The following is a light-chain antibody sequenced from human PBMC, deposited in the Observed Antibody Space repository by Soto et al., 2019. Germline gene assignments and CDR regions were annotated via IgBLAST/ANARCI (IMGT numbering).Light chain of an antibody. V-gene: IGLV1-40*01. CDR1: SSNIGSTYD. Sequence: QSVLTQPPSVSRVPGQRVTISCTGSSSNIGSTYDVQWYQQLPGTAPKLLIHGNTDRPSGVPDRFSGSKSGTSASLAITGLQADDEADYYCQSYDDSLSVHYVFGTGTKVTVL. CDR2: GNT. CDR3: QSYDDSLSVHYV. J-gene: IGLJ1*01.